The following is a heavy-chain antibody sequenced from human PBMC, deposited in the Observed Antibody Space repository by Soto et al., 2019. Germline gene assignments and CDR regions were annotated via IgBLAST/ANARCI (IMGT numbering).Heavy chain of an antibody. CDR3: ARELETGGLDY. CDR1: GFTFSSYG. D-gene: IGHD3-10*01. CDR2: IWYDGSNK. Sequence: PGGSLRPSWAASGFTFSSYGLHWVRQAQGKGLEWVAVIWYDGSNKYYADSVKGRFTISRDNSKNTLYLQMNSLRAEDTAVYYCARELETGGLDYWGQGTLVTVSS. J-gene: IGHJ4*02. V-gene: IGHV3-33*01.